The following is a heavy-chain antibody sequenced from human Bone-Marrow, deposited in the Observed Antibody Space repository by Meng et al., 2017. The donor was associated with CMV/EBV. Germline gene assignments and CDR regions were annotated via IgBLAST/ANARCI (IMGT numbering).Heavy chain of an antibody. Sequence: ASVKVSCKASGYTFTSYYMHWVRQAPGQGLEWMGIINPSGGSTSYAQKFQGRVTMTRDTSTSTVYMELSSLRSEDTAVYYRAREKSGSYYGGAFDIWGQGTMVTVSS. CDR2: INPSGGST. V-gene: IGHV1-46*01. J-gene: IGHJ3*02. D-gene: IGHD1-26*01. CDR3: AREKSGSYYGGAFDI. CDR1: GYTFTSYY.